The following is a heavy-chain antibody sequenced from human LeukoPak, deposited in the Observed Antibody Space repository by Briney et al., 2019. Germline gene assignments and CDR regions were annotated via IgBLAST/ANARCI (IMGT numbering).Heavy chain of an antibody. CDR3: ANSGPYYDSSGWDY. CDR2: ISYDGSNK. CDR1: GFTFSSYA. V-gene: IGHV3-30*04. J-gene: IGHJ4*02. Sequence: PGGSLRLSCAASGFTFSSYAMHWVRQAPGKGLEWVAVISYDGSNKYYADSVKGRFTISRDNSKNTLYLQMNSLRAEDTAVYYCANSGPYYDSSGWDYWGQGTLVTVSS. D-gene: IGHD3-22*01.